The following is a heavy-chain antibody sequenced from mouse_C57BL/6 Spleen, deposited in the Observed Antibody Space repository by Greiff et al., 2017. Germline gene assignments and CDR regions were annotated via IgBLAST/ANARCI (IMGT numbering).Heavy chain of an antibody. CDR3: ARDSYAMDY. CDR2: INPSSGYT. CDR1: GYTFTSYW. J-gene: IGHJ4*01. Sequence: VQLVESGAELAKPGASVQLSCKASGYTFTSYWLHWVKQRPGQGLEWIGYINPSSGYTKYNQKFKDKATLTADKSSSTAYMQLSSLTYEDSAVYYCARDSYAMDYWGQGTSVTVSS. V-gene: IGHV1-7*01.